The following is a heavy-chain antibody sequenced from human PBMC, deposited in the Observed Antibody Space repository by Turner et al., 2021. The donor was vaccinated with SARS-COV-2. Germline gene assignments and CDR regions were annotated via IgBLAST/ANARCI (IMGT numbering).Heavy chain of an antibody. V-gene: IGHV4-34*12. CDR2: VLPYGTT. J-gene: IGHJ4*02. Sequence: QVQLQQWGAGPLKPSETLSLSCAVNGGSLSGYYWTWSRQPPGKGLEWIGEVLPYGTTYYNPSLKSRVSMSVDTSKNQFSLKLNSVTAADTAFYYCARGDDPRKSGVVWGQGTLVTVSS. CDR1: GGSLSGYY. D-gene: IGHD3-3*01. CDR3: ARGDDPRKSGVV.